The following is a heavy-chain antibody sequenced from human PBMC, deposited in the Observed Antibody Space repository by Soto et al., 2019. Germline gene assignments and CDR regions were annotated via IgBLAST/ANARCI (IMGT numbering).Heavy chain of an antibody. D-gene: IGHD2-8*01. Sequence: PGGSLRLSCAASGFTFSSYSMNWVRQAAGKRLEWVSYISSSSSTIYYADSVTGRFTISRDNAKNSLYLQMNSLRAEDTAVYYCARNGDIWGQGTMVTVSS. CDR3: ARNGDI. J-gene: IGHJ3*02. CDR1: GFTFSSYS. V-gene: IGHV3-48*01. CDR2: ISSSSSTI.